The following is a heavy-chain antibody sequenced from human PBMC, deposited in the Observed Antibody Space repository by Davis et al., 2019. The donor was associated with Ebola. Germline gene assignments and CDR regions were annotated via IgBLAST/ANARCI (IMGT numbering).Heavy chain of an antibody. J-gene: IGHJ3*02. CDR1: GYRFTDHW. V-gene: IGHV5-51*01. D-gene: IGHD4-17*01. CDR3: ARPATARRGDAFDI. CDR2: IYPGDSDT. Sequence: GESLKISCRGSGYRFTDHWIGWVRQMPGKGLEWMGIIYPGDSDTRYSPSFQGQVTISADKSIRTAYLQWSSLKASDTAMYYCARPATARRGDAFDIWGQGTMVTVSS.